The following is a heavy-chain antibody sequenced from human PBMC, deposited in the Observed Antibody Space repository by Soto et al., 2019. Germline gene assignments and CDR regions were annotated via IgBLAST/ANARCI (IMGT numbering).Heavy chain of an antibody. J-gene: IGHJ6*02. D-gene: IGHD1-26*01. CDR1: GFTFRSYA. CDR2: ISGSGGST. Sequence: GGSLRLSCASSGFTFRSYAMSWVRQAPGKGLEWVSAISGSGGSTYYADSVKGRFTISRDNSKNTLYLQMNSLRAEDTAVYYCAGEIVGATNYYYYGMDVWGQGTTVTVSS. CDR3: AGEIVGATNYYYYGMDV. V-gene: IGHV3-23*01.